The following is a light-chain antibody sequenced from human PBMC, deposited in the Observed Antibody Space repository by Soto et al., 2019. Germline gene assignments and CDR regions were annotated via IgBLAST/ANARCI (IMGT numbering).Light chain of an antibody. CDR2: EVS. V-gene: IGKV2D-29*02. CDR3: MQSTQLPPT. Sequence: DVLMTQTPLSLSVGAGQPASICCDSSESLRHITGETFLFWYLQKPGQSPQLLIYEVSTRVSGVPARFSGSGSGTDFTLEISRVETDDVGIYYCMQSTQLPPTFGQGTRLEIK. J-gene: IGKJ5*01. CDR1: ESLRHITGETF.